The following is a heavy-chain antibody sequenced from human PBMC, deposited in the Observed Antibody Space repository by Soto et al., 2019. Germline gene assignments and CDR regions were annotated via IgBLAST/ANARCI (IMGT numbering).Heavy chain of an antibody. CDR1: GGTFSSYA. D-gene: IGHD4-4*01. CDR2: IIPFIGTA. J-gene: IGHJ6*02. CDR3: ARVVMPTVPASYYYGMDV. V-gene: IGHV1-69*18. Sequence: QVQLVQSGAEVKKPGSSVTVSCKASGGTFSSYAISWVRQAPGQGLEWMGRIIPFIGTANYAQKFQGRVTITADESTSTAYMELTSMRSEDTAVYYCARVVMPTVPASYYYGMDVGGQGTTVTVSS.